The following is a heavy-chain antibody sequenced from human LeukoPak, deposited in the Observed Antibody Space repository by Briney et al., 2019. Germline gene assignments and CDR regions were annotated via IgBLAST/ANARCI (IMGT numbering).Heavy chain of an antibody. Sequence: PSETLSLTCAVYGGSFSDYWWTWIRQSPGKGLEWIGEVNHRGRTNYNPSLKSRVTISVHRSQKQFSLKLTSETGADTALFYCAIRFGRLEAGGTPFDSWGQGTLVTVPS. CDR2: VNHRGRT. J-gene: IGHJ4*02. CDR1: GGSFSDYW. CDR3: AIRFGRLEAGGTPFDS. V-gene: IGHV4-34*01. D-gene: IGHD6-13*01.